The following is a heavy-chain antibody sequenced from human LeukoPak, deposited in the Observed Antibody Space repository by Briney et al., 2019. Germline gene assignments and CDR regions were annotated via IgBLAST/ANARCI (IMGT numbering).Heavy chain of an antibody. V-gene: IGHV4-59*01. CDR1: GXSISSYY. CDR2: IYYSGST. CDR3: ARGGYSGYDAFDY. J-gene: IGHJ4*02. D-gene: IGHD5-12*01. Sequence: SETLSLTCTVSGXSISSYYWSWIRQPPGKGLEWIGYIYYSGSTNYNPSLKSRVTISVDTSKNQFSLKLSSVTAADTAVYYCARGGYSGYDAFDYWGQGTLVTVSS.